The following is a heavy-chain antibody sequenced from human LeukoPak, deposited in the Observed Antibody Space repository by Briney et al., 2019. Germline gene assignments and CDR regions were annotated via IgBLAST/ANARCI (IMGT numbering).Heavy chain of an antibody. CDR1: GFTFSSYS. J-gene: IGHJ4*02. CDR2: ISSSSSTI. Sequence: PGGSLRLSCAASGFTFSSYSMTWVRQAPGKGLEWVPYISSSSSTIYYADSMKGRFTISRDNAKNSLYLEMNSLRDEDSGVYYCARDSRAIDYWGQGTLVTVSS. CDR3: ARDSRAIDY. V-gene: IGHV3-48*02.